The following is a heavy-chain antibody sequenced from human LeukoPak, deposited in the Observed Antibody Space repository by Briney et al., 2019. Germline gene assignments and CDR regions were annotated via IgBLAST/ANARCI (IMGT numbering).Heavy chain of an antibody. V-gene: IGHV4-4*07. D-gene: IGHD3-10*01. CDR3: ARDPLVWFGERSKYNWFDP. Sequence: SETLSLTCTVSGGSISSYYWSWIRQPAGKGLEWIGRIYSSGSPNYNPSLKSRVTMSVDTSKNQFSLKLSSVTAADTAVYYCARDPLVWFGERSKYNWFDPWGQGTLVTVSS. CDR2: IYSSGSP. CDR1: GGSISSYY. J-gene: IGHJ5*02.